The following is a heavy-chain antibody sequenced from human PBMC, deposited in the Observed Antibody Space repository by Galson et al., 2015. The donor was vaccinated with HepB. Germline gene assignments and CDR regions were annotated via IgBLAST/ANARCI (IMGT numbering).Heavy chain of an antibody. CDR2: ISAYNGNT. D-gene: IGHD3-3*01. CDR1: GYTFTSYG. Sequence: SVKVSCKASGYTFTSYGISWVRQAPGQGLEWMGWISAYNGNTNYAQKLQGRVTMTTDTSTSTAYMELRSLRSEDTAVYYCARDAAVDDFWSGYYFDYYMDVWGKGTTVTVSS. V-gene: IGHV1-18*01. J-gene: IGHJ6*03. CDR3: ARDAAVDDFWSGYYFDYYMDV.